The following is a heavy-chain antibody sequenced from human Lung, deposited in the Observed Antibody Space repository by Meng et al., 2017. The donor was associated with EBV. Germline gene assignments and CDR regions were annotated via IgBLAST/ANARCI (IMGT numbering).Heavy chain of an antibody. Sequence: QVQLQESGPGLVKPSETLSLTCAVSGASMLSGGYYWSWIRQPPGKGLEWIGDIYYSGTTYHNPSLKSRVSISMDTSKNQFSLKLTSVTAADTAVYYCAKGDPAIELFGGFDSWGQGSLVTVSS. J-gene: IGHJ4*02. D-gene: IGHD5-18*01. V-gene: IGHV4-30-4*01. CDR1: GASMLSGGYY. CDR2: IYYSGTT. CDR3: AKGDPAIELFGGFDS.